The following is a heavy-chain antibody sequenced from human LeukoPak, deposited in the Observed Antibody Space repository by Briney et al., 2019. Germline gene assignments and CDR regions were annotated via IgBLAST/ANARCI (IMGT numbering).Heavy chain of an antibody. D-gene: IGHD6-13*01. CDR2: INPSGGST. J-gene: IGHJ4*02. CDR1: GYTFISYY. V-gene: IGHV1-46*01. Sequence: ASVKVSCKASGYTFISYYIHWVRQAPGQGLEWMAIINPSGGSTSYAQKFQGRVTMTRDTSTSTVYMELNSLRSEDTAVYYCVRVRAGYSNSWTFDYWGQGTLVTVSS. CDR3: VRVRAGYSNSWTFDY.